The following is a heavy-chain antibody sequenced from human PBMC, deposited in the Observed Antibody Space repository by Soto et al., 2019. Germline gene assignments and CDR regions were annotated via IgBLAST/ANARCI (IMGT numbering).Heavy chain of an antibody. CDR1: GFTLSDHY. CDR3: ARWVSGSPDN. Sequence: EVQLVDSGGGLVQPGGSLRLSCAASGFTLSDHYMDWVRQARGKGLEWVGRTKNKANRYTTEYAASVNGRFTISRDDSKNPLYLQMNSLITEDTAVYYCARWVSGSPDNWGQGTLVTVSS. J-gene: IGHJ4*02. V-gene: IGHV3-72*01. D-gene: IGHD1-26*01. CDR2: TKNKANRYTT.